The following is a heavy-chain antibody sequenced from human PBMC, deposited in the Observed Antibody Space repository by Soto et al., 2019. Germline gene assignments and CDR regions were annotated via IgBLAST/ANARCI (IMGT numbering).Heavy chain of an antibody. V-gene: IGHV3-66*01. CDR2: ISNRGDT. CDR3: AREPRDCRGGSCSITGDAYDI. CDR1: GFIVSDTY. J-gene: IGHJ3*02. Sequence: EVQLVESGGGLVQPVGSLRLSCTASGFIVSDTYVNWVRQAPGKGLEWVSVISNRGDTHYADSVRGRFSLSRDISDDTLHLQMNNLRVEDTAVYYCAREPRDCRGGSCSITGDAYDIWGQGTMVTVSS. D-gene: IGHD2-15*01.